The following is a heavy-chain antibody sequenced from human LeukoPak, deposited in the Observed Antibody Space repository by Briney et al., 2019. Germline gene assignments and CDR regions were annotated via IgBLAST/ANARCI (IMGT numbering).Heavy chain of an antibody. J-gene: IGHJ4*02. Sequence: GGSLRLSCAASGFTFSHYAMTWVRQGPGERLEWVSSITDNGINTYYIDSVKGRFTMSRDNSKDTLYLQMTSLRADDSALYYCARAPYPSCNDASCYPLDYWGQGTLVTVSS. CDR1: GFTFSHYA. D-gene: IGHD2-15*01. V-gene: IGHV3-23*01. CDR2: ITDNGINT. CDR3: ARAPYPSCNDASCYPLDY.